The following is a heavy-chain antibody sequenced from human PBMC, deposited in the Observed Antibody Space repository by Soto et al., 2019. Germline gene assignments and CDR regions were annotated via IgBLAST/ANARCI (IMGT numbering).Heavy chain of an antibody. CDR2: IYYSGST. CDR3: ARGRNYGGNSADY. J-gene: IGHJ4*02. D-gene: IGHD4-17*01. Sequence: SEPLSHTCTVSGGSISSSSYYWGWIRQPPGKGLEWIGSIYYSGSTNYNPSLKSRVTISVDTSKNQFSLKLSSVTAADTAVYYCARGRNYGGNSADYWGQGTLVTVSS. V-gene: IGHV4-39*07. CDR1: GGSISSSSYY.